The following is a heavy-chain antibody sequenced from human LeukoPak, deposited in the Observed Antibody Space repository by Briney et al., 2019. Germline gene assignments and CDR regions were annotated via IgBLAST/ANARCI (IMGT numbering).Heavy chain of an antibody. CDR3: ARGPVVVGAKGAFDI. CDR1: GGSFSGYS. CDR2: IYYSGST. V-gene: IGHV4-59*01. Sequence: SETLSLTCAVYGGSFSGYSWSWIRQPPGKGLEWIGYIYYSGSTNYNPSLKSRVTISVNTSKNQFSLKLSSVTAADTAVYYCARGPVVVGAKGAFDIWGQGTMVTVSS. J-gene: IGHJ3*02. D-gene: IGHD1-26*01.